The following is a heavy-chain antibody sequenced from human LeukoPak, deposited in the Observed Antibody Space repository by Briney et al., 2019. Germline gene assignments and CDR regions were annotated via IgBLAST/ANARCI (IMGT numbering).Heavy chain of an antibody. CDR3: AKALYSTSWGGCMDV. CDR1: GFTFSSYA. D-gene: IGHD6-6*01. V-gene: IGHV3-23*01. J-gene: IGHJ6*04. Sequence: GGSLRLSCAVSGFTFSSYAMNWVRQAPGKGLEWVAAIRSGGGSTYYADSVKGRFTISRDNSKNTLYLQMNSLRDEDTAVYYCAKALYSTSWGGCMDVWGKGTTVTVSA. CDR2: IRSGGGST.